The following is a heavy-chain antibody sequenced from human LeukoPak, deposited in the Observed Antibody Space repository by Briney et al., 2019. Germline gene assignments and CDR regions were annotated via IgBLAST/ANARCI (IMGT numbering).Heavy chain of an antibody. CDR1: GGSFSGYY. Sequence: ASETLSLTCAVYGGSFSGYYWSWIRQPPGKGLEWIGEINLSGSTNYNPSPKSRVTISVDTSKNQFSLKLSSVTAADTAVYYCAREPSERITIFGVVPLWGQGTLVTVSS. V-gene: IGHV4-34*01. CDR2: INLSGST. J-gene: IGHJ4*02. CDR3: AREPSERITIFGVVPL. D-gene: IGHD3-3*01.